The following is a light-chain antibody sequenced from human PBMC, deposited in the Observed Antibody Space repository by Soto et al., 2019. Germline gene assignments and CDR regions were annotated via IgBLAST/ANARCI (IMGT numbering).Light chain of an antibody. Sequence: DVQMTQSPSTLSASVGDSVIITCRASESISSWLAWYQQKPGKAPKLLIYKASNLQSGVPSRFSGSGSGTEFTLTITSLQPDDFAAYFCQHYNSYPYTFSQGTKLEIK. V-gene: IGKV1-5*03. CDR2: KAS. CDR1: ESISSW. J-gene: IGKJ2*01. CDR3: QHYNSYPYT.